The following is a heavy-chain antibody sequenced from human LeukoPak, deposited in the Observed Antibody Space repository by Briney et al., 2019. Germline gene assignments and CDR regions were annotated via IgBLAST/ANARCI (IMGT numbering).Heavy chain of an antibody. CDR2: SYYNGNT. V-gene: IGHV4-59*12. CDR3: ARDRYYYDSSGYLFDY. D-gene: IGHD3-22*01. Sequence: SETLSLTCTVSGGSITNYYWSWIRQPPGKGLEWIGFSYYNGNTNYNPSLKSRVTISVDMSKNQFSLKLSSVTAADTAVYYCARDRYYYDSSGYLFDYWGQGTLVTVSS. J-gene: IGHJ4*02. CDR1: GGSITNYY.